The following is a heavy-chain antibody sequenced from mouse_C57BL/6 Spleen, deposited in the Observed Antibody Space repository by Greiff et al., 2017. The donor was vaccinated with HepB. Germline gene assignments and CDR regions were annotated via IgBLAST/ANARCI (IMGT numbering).Heavy chain of an antibody. CDR2: ISSGGSYT. V-gene: IGHV5-6*01. Sequence: VQVVESGGDLVKPGGSLKLSCAASGFTFSSYGMSWVRQTPDKRLEWVATISSGGSYTYYPDSVKGRFTISRDNAKNTLYLQMSSLKSEDTAMYYCAREGGATAMDYWGQGTSVTVSS. J-gene: IGHJ4*01. CDR3: AREGGATAMDY. CDR1: GFTFSSYG. D-gene: IGHD3-1*01.